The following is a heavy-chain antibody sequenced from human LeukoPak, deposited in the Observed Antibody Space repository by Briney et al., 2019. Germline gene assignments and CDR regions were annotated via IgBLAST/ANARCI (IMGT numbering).Heavy chain of an antibody. CDR2: ISSSSSYI. CDR1: GFTFSSYS. J-gene: IGHJ4*01. Sequence: GGSLRLSCAASGFTFSSYSMNWVRQAPGKGLEWVSSISSSSSYIYYADSVKGRFTISRDNAKNSLYLQMNSLRAEDTAVYYCARDTSGSYSITYFDYWGHGALVTVSA. D-gene: IGHD3-10*01. CDR3: ARDTSGSYSITYFDY. V-gene: IGHV3-21*01.